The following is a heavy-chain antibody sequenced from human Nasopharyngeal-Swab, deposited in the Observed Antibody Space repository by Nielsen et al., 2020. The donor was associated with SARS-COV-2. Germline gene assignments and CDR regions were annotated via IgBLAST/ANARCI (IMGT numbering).Heavy chain of an antibody. CDR3: ARVPGDTAMASDY. D-gene: IGHD5-18*01. V-gene: IGHV3-33*01. J-gene: IGHJ4*02. CDR2: IWYDGSNK. Sequence: VRQMPGKGLEWVAVIWYDGSNKHYADSVKGRFTISRDNSKNTLYLQMNSLRAEDTAVYYCARVPGDTAMASDYWGQGTLVTVSS.